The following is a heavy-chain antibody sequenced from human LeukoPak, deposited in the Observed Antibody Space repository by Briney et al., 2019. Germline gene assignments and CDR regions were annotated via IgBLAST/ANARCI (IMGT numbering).Heavy chain of an antibody. CDR3: ATSGEGYSYGPHYFDY. Sequence: GSLRLSCAASGFTFSSYWMSWVRQAPGKGLEWVANIRQDGSEKYYVDSVKGRFTISRDNAKNSLYLQMNSLRAEDTAVYYCATSGEGYSYGPHYFDYWGQGTLVTVSS. CDR1: GFTFSSYW. J-gene: IGHJ4*02. D-gene: IGHD5-18*01. V-gene: IGHV3-7*01. CDR2: IRQDGSEK.